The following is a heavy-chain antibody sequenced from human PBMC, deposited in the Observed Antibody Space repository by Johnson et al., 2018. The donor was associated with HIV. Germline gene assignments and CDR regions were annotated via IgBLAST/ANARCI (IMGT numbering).Heavy chain of an antibody. J-gene: IGHJ3*02. D-gene: IGHD3-22*01. V-gene: IGHV3-30*14. CDR1: GFTFSSYA. Sequence: QVQLVESGGGVVQPGRSLRLSCAASGFTFSSYAMHWVRQAPGKGLAWVAVISYDGSNKYYADSVKGRFIVSRDNSKNILYFQMTSLRAEDTAVYYCAKDMGYDSSGDGAFDIWGQGTMVTVSS. CDR3: AKDMGYDSSGDGAFDI. CDR2: ISYDGSNK.